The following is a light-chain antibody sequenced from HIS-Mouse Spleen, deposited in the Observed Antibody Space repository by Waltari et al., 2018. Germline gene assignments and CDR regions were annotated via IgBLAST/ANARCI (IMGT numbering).Light chain of an antibody. CDR2: VGTGGIVG. Sequence: QPVLTQPPSASASLGASVTLTCTLSSGYSNYKVDWYQQRPGKGPRFVVRVGTGGIVGSKGDGIPDRFSVLGSGLNRYLTIKNIQGEDESDYHCGADHGSGSNFVSWVFGGGTKLTVL. CDR1: SGYSNYK. J-gene: IGLJ3*02. CDR3: GADHGSGSNFVSWV. V-gene: IGLV9-49*01.